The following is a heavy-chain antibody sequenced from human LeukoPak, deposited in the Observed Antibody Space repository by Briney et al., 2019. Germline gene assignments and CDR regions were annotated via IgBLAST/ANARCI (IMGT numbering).Heavy chain of an antibody. CDR3: AKDRCGVVVPAASPRVESMDV. Sequence: GGSLRLSCAASGFNFSSYAMSWVRQAPGKGLEWVSAISGSGDSTYYADAVKGRFTISRDNSKNTLYLQMNSLRAEDTAVYYCAKDRCGVVVPAASPRVESMDVWGQGTTVTVSS. J-gene: IGHJ6*02. CDR1: GFNFSSYA. CDR2: ISGSGDST. D-gene: IGHD2-2*01. V-gene: IGHV3-23*01.